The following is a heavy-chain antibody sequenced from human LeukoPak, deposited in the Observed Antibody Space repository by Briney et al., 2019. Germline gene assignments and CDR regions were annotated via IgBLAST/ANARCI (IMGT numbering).Heavy chain of an antibody. CDR3: ARGSRVRGVGFDY. CDR1: GGSFSGYY. CDR2: IIHTGRT. J-gene: IGHJ4*02. Sequence: SETLSLTCGVYGGSFSGYYWTWIRQSPGKGLEWIGEIIHTGRTNYNPSLTSRVSISVDTSKNQFSLQLSSVTAADTAVYYCARGSRVRGVGFDYWGQGTLVTVSS. D-gene: IGHD3-10*01. V-gene: IGHV4-34*01.